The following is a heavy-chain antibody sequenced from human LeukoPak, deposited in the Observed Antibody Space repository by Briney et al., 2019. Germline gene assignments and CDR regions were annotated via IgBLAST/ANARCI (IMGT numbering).Heavy chain of an antibody. Sequence: GGSLRLSCAASGFTFSSYTMNWVRQAPGKGGEWVSATCSTGVSTFYADSVRGRFTVSRDNSKNTLSLQMNSLRAEDTAVYYCAKDPGVVPAHYFDYWGQGILVTVSS. J-gene: IGHJ4*02. CDR2: TCSTGVST. D-gene: IGHD2-2*01. CDR1: GFTFSSYT. V-gene: IGHV3-23*01. CDR3: AKDPGVVPAHYFDY.